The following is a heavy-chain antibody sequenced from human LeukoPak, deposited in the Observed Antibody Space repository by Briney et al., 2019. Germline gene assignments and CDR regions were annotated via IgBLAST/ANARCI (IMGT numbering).Heavy chain of an antibody. J-gene: IGHJ4*02. CDR2: IYYSGST. Sequence: SETPSLTCTVSGGSISSYYWSWIRQPPGKGLEWIGYIYYSGSTNYNPSLESRVTISVDTSKNQFSLKLSSVTAADTAVYYCARQGGYAYPISYYFDYWGQGTLVTVSS. CDR1: GGSISSYY. V-gene: IGHV4-59*08. D-gene: IGHD5-12*01. CDR3: ARQGGYAYPISYYFDY.